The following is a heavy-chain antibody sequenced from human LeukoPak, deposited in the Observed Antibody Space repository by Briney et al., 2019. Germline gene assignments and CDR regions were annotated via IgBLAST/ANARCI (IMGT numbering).Heavy chain of an antibody. Sequence: PGGSLRLSCAASGFTFSSYWMTWVRQAPGKGLEWVANIKEDGSEKYYGDSVKGRFTISRDNAKKSLYLQMNSLRADDTAVYYCARDLFPSTTAYFDYWGQGTLVTVSS. CDR2: IKEDGSEK. J-gene: IGHJ4*02. V-gene: IGHV3-7*01. CDR1: GFTFSSYW. D-gene: IGHD4-11*01. CDR3: ARDLFPSTTAYFDY.